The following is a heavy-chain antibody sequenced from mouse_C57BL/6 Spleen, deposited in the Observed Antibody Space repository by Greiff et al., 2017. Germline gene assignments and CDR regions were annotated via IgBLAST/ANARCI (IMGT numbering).Heavy chain of an antibody. CDR2: ISAGGSYT. D-gene: IGHD2-3*01. J-gene: IGHJ2*01. CDR1: GFTFSSYA. Sequence: EVHLVESGGGLVKPGGSLKLSCAASGFTFSSYAMSWVRQTPEKRLEWVATISAGGSYTYYPDNVKGRFTISRDNAKNNLYLQMSHLKSEDTAMYYCARYEEGFDYWGQGTTLTVSS. V-gene: IGHV5-4*01. CDR3: ARYEEGFDY.